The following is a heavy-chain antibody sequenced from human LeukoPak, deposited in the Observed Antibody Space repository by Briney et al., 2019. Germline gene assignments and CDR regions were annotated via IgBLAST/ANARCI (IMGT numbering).Heavy chain of an antibody. CDR2: IRYDGSNK. D-gene: IGHD4-17*01. Sequence: GGSLRLSWAASGFTFSSYGMHWVRQAPGKGLEWVAFIRYDGSNKHYADSVKGRFSISRDNSKNMLDLQMNSLRAEDTAVYYCAKVMEDYGDYGVVDYWGQGTLVTVSS. CDR3: AKVMEDYGDYGVVDY. J-gene: IGHJ4*02. CDR1: GFTFSSYG. V-gene: IGHV3-30*02.